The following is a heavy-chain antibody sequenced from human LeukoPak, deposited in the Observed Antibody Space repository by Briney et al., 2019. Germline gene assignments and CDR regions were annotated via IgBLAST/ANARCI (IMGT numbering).Heavy chain of an antibody. Sequence: GGSLRLSCAASGFTFSRYWMSWVRQVPRKGLEWVANIKQDGSEKYYVDSVKGRFTISRDNAKNSLYLQMNSLRAEDTAMYYCARDKGDYDTSGSLFVFGGQGTLVTVSS. CDR1: GFTFSRYW. CDR2: IKQDGSEK. V-gene: IGHV3-7*03. D-gene: IGHD3-22*01. J-gene: IGHJ4*02. CDR3: ARDKGDYDTSGSLFVF.